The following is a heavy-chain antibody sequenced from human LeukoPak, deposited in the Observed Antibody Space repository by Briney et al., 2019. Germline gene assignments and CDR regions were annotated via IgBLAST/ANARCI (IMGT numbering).Heavy chain of an antibody. J-gene: IGHJ6*03. V-gene: IGHV1-2*02. CDR1: GYTFTDYY. Sequence: ASVKVSCKASGYTFTDYYMHWVRQAPGQGLEWMGWINPNRDGTNYAQKFQGRVTMTRNTSISTAYMELSSLRSEDTAVYYCARVRVTMVRGASRKPYYMDVWGKGTTVTISS. CDR3: ARVRVTMVRGASRKPYYMDV. D-gene: IGHD3-10*01. CDR2: INPNRDGT.